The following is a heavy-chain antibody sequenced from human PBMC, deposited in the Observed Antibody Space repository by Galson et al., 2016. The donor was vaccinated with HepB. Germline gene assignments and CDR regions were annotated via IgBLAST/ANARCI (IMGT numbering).Heavy chain of an antibody. J-gene: IGHJ4*02. CDR2: IDWDDDK. D-gene: IGHD3-22*01. V-gene: IGHV2-70*04. CDR1: GFSLSTTGVR. CDR3: HYYATSGYQGVVDY. Sequence: ALVKPTQTLTLTCTFSGFSLSTTGVRVSWIRQSPGKALEWLARIDWDDDKFYSASLTTRLTISKDTSKNQVVLTMTNMDPVDTATYYCHYYATSGYQGVVDYWGQGTLVTVSS.